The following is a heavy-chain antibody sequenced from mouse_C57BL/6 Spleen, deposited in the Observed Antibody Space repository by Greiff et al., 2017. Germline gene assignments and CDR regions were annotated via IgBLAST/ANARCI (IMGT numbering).Heavy chain of an antibody. CDR2: ISSGGSYT. D-gene: IGHD4-1*01. V-gene: IGHV5-6*01. CDR3: ARHQTGFDY. J-gene: IGHJ2*01. CDR1: GFTFSSYG. Sequence: EVKLVESGGDLVKPGGSLKLSCAASGFTFSSYGMSWVRQTPDKRLEWVATISSGGSYTYYPDSVKGRFTISRDNAKNTLYLQMSSLKSEDTAMYYCARHQTGFDYWGQGTTLTGSS.